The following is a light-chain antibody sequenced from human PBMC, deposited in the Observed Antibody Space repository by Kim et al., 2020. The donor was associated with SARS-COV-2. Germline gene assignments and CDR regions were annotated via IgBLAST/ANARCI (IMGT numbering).Light chain of an antibody. V-gene: IGKV3-15*01. CDR3: QQYNDWLS. CDR2: EAS. CDR1: QSVGSN. Sequence: SVSLGESATLSCRASQSVGSNIAWYQQKPGQAPRLLIYEASTRATGVPVRFRGSGSGTDFTLTISSLQSEDFAVYSCQQYNDWLSFGGGTKVDIK. J-gene: IGKJ4*01.